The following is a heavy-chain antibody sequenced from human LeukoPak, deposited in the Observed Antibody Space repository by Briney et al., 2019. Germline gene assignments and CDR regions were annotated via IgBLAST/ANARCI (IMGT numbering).Heavy chain of an antibody. CDR1: GFTFSSYG. CDR3: AKGGSVIWFGELLLDY. J-gene: IGHJ4*02. Sequence: GGSLRLSCAASGFTFSSYGMSWVRQAPGKGLEWVSAISGSGGSTYYADSVKGRFTISRDNSKNTLYLQMNSLRAEDTAVYYCAKGGSVIWFGELLLDYWGQGTLVTVSS. CDR2: ISGSGGST. V-gene: IGHV3-23*01. D-gene: IGHD3-10*01.